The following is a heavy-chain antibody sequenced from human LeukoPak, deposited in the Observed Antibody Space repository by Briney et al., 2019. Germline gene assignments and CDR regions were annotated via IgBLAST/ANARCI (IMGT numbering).Heavy chain of an antibody. Sequence: PGRSLRLSCAASGFTFSSYAMHCVRQAPGKGLEWVAVISYDGSNKYYADSVKGRFTISRDNSKNTLYLQMNGLRAEDTAVYYCANDSALTFDYWGPGTLLTVSS. J-gene: IGHJ4*02. CDR2: ISYDGSNK. CDR1: GFTFSSYA. V-gene: IGHV3-30-3*02. CDR3: ANDSALTFDY.